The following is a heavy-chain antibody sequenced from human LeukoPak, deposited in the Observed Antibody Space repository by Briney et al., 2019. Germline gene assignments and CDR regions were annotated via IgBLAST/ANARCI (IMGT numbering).Heavy chain of an antibody. CDR2: IKSKTDGGTT. CDR3: TTDEDYYDSSTNFDY. J-gene: IGHJ4*02. V-gene: IGHV3-15*07. D-gene: IGHD3-22*01. CDR1: GDSINSLDL. Sequence: PSETLSLTCTVSGDSINSLDLWSWVRQPPGKGLEWVGRIKSKTDGGTTDYAAPVKGRFTISRDDSKNTLYLQMNSLKTEDTAVYYCTTDEDYYDSSTNFDYWGQGTLVTVSS.